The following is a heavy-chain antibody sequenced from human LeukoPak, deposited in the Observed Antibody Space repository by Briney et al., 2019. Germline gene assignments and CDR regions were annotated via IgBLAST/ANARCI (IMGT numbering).Heavy chain of an antibody. Sequence: GGSLRLSCAASGFTVSSNYMSWVRQAPGKGLEWVSVIYSGGSTYYADPVKGRFTISRDNSKNTLYLQMNSLRAEDTAVYYCAREGIAAAGFDYWGQGTLVTVSS. D-gene: IGHD6-13*01. CDR1: GFTVSSNY. J-gene: IGHJ4*02. CDR2: IYSGGST. CDR3: AREGIAAAGFDY. V-gene: IGHV3-66*01.